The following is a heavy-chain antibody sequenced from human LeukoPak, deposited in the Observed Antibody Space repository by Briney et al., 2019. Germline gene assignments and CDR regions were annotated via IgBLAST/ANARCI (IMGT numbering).Heavy chain of an antibody. CDR1: GYTFTSYG. CDR3: ARDGGYDSSGYFGLDY. CDR2: ISAYNGNT. D-gene: IGHD3-22*01. Sequence: ASVTVSCKASGYTFTSYGISWVRQAPGQGLEWMGWISAYNGNTNYAQKLQGRVTMTTDTSTSTAYMELRSLRSDDTAVYYCARDGGYDSSGYFGLDYWGQGTLVTVSS. J-gene: IGHJ4*02. V-gene: IGHV1-18*01.